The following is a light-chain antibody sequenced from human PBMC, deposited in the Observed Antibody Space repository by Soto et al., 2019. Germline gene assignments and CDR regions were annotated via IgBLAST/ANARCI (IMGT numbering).Light chain of an antibody. CDR2: DAS. CDR3: QQYNSYRT. V-gene: IGKV1-5*01. J-gene: IGKJ1*01. CDR1: QSISSW. Sequence: DIQMTQSPSTLSASVGDRVTITCRASQSISSWLAWYQQKPGKAPKLLIYDASNLERGVPSRFSGSGSGTEFTLTISSLQPDDFATYYCQQYNSYRTFGQGTKVEVK.